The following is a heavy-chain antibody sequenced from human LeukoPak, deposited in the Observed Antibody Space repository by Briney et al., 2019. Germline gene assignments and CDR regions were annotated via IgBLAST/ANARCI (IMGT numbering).Heavy chain of an antibody. CDR3: ASMVRGVKKAAGYNWFDP. CDR1: GYTFTSYG. J-gene: IGHJ5*02. D-gene: IGHD3-10*01. Sequence: ASVKVSCKASGYTFTSYGISWVRQAPGQGLEWMGWISAYNGNTNYAQKLQGRVTMTTDTSTSTAYMELRSLRSDDTAVYYCASMVRGVKKAAGYNWFDPWGQGTLVTVSS. CDR2: ISAYNGNT. V-gene: IGHV1-18*01.